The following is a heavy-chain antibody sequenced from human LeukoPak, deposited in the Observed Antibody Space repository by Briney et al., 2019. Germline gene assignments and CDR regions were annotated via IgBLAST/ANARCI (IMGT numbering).Heavy chain of an antibody. CDR2: IIPIFGTA. J-gene: IGHJ4*02. CDR1: GGTFSSYA. CDR3: ARGWDYDSGGRPTAYVY. V-gene: IGHV1-69*06. D-gene: IGHD3-22*01. Sequence: AASVKVSCKASGGTFSSYAINWVRQAPGQGLEWMGGIIPIFGTANYAQKFQGRVTITADKSTSTVYMELNSLKSEDTAVYYCARGWDYDSGGRPTAYVYWGQGTLVTVSS.